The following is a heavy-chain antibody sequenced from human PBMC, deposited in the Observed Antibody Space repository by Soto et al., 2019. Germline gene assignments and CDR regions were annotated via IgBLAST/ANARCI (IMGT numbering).Heavy chain of an antibody. CDR1: GFTFRSYG. CDR2: IWYDGSNK. D-gene: IGHD3-22*01. Sequence: GGSLRLSCAASGFTFRSYGMHWVRQAPGKGLEWVAVIWYDGSNKYYADSVKGRFTISRDNSKNTLYLQMNSLRAEDTAVYYCARALPHARDTMIVVPYPGGYWGQGTLVTVSS. V-gene: IGHV3-33*01. J-gene: IGHJ4*02. CDR3: ARALPHARDTMIVVPYPGGY.